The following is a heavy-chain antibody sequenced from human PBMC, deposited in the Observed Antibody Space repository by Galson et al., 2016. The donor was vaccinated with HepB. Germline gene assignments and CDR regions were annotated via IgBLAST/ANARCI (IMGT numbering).Heavy chain of an antibody. CDR3: ARGTGGPAAPFDY. CDR2: INNSGST. CDR1: GGSFSGYY. V-gene: IGHV4-34*01. J-gene: IGHJ4*02. D-gene: IGHD2-2*01. Sequence: ETLSLTCAVYGGSFSGYYWSWVRQPPGKGLESIGGINNSGSTIYNPSLKSRVTISVDRSAKDQFSLKLSSVTAADTAIYYCARGTGGPAAPFDYWGPGTLVTVSS.